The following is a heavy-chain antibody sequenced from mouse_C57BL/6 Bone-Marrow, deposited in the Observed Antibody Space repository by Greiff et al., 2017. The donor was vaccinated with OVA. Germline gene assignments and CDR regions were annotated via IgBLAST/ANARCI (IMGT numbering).Heavy chain of an antibody. CDR1: GFTFSDYG. Sequence: EVMLVESGGGLVKPGGSLKLSCAASGFTFSDYGMHWVRQAPEKGLEWVAYISSGSSTIYYADTVKGRFTVSRDNAKNTLFLQMTRLRSEDTAMYYCAKVRRAFMDYWGQGTSVTVSS. CDR3: AKVRRAFMDY. CDR2: ISSGSSTI. D-gene: IGHD2-14*01. V-gene: IGHV5-17*01. J-gene: IGHJ4*01.